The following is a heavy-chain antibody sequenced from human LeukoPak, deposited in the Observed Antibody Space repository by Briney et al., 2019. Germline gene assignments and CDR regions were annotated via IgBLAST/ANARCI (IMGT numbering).Heavy chain of an antibody. CDR2: IGNDVTTT. Sequence: GGSLRLSCAASGFTFSVYGMHWVRQAPGKGLVWVSRIGNDVTTTSYADSVRGRFTIYRDNAKSTLYLQMNSLRAEDTAVYYCAREYWGSSFDYWGQGTLVSVSS. CDR3: AREYWGSSFDY. J-gene: IGHJ4*02. D-gene: IGHD2-15*01. CDR1: GFTFSVYG. V-gene: IGHV3-74*01.